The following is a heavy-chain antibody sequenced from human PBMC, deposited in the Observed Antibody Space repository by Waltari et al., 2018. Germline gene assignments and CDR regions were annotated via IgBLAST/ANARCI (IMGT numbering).Heavy chain of an antibody. CDR1: GYSITTGYY. CDR2: LYHRGNT. Sequence: QVQLQESGPGLVKPSETLALTCTVSGYSITTGYYWGWIRQPPGKGLEWIVSLYHRGNTYYNPSFKSRVTISGDTSKNQFSLKLNSVTTADTAVYYCARGRYDNSNQQGYWGQGTLVTVSS. V-gene: IGHV4-38-2*02. D-gene: IGHD2-2*01. CDR3: ARGRYDNSNQQGY. J-gene: IGHJ4*02.